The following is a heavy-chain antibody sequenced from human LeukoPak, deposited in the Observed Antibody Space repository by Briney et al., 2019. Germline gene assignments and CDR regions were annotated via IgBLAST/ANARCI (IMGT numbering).Heavy chain of an antibody. CDR2: IKQDATEI. J-gene: IGHJ5*02. V-gene: IGHV3-7*01. Sequence: PGGSLRLSCAASGFTFSSYWMSWVRQAPGKGLEWVANIKQDATEIYYADSVKGRLTISRDNARRSLFLQMNILRVEDTALYYCARLNWDDGEVSGFDQWGQGLLVTVSS. D-gene: IGHD1-26*01. CDR3: ARLNWDDGEVSGFDQ. CDR1: GFTFSSYW.